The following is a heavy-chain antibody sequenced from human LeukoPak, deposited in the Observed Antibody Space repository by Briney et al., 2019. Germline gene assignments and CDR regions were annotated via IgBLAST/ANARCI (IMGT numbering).Heavy chain of an antibody. V-gene: IGHV3-23*01. Sequence: GGSLRLSCAAYGFTFSSYAMSWVRQAPGKGLEWVSAISGSGGSTYYADSVKGRFTISRDNSKNTLYLQMNSLRAEDTAVYYCAKDRVSFEYYYYMDVWGKGTTVTVSS. J-gene: IGHJ6*03. CDR3: AKDRVSFEYYYYMDV. CDR1: GFTFSSYA. D-gene: IGHD2/OR15-2a*01. CDR2: ISGSGGST.